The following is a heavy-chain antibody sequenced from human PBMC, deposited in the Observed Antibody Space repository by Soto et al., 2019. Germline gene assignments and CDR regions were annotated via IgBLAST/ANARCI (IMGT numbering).Heavy chain of an antibody. CDR2: ISGDGGST. CDR3: AKELAAAGHTDALDI. D-gene: IGHD6-13*01. J-gene: IGHJ3*02. V-gene: IGHV3-23*01. CDR1: GFXCINYA. Sequence: PVGSLXLSCEVSGFXCINYAMTWVRQTPGKGLEWVSAISGDGGSTYYADSVKGRFTISRDNSKNQLYLQMNSLRAEDTAVFFCAKELAAAGHTDALDIWGQGTMVTLSS.